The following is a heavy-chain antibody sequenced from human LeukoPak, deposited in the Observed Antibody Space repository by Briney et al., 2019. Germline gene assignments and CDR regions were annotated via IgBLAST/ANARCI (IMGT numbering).Heavy chain of an antibody. Sequence: GGSLRLSCAASGFTFSSYSMNWVRQAPGKGLEWVSYISSSSSTIYYADSVKGRFTISRDNAKNSLYLQMNSLRAEDTAVYYCARDPPIAVAGTGAFDIWGQGTMVTVSS. D-gene: IGHD6-19*01. CDR2: ISSSSSTI. CDR1: GFTFSSYS. J-gene: IGHJ3*02. V-gene: IGHV3-48*01. CDR3: ARDPPIAVAGTGAFDI.